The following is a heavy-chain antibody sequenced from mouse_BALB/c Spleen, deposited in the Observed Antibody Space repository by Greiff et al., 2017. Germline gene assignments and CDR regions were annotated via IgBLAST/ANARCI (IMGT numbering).Heavy chain of an antibody. J-gene: IGHJ2*01. Sequence: EVQGVESGGDLVKPGGSLKLSCAASGFTFSSYGMSWVRQTPDKRLEWVATISSGGSYTYYPDSVKGRFTISRDNAKNTLYLQMSSLKSEDTAMYYCARHKDGNYYYFDDWGQGTTLTVSS. CDR2: ISSGGSYT. CDR1: GFTFSSYG. D-gene: IGHD2-1*01. CDR3: ARHKDGNYYYFDD. V-gene: IGHV5-6*01.